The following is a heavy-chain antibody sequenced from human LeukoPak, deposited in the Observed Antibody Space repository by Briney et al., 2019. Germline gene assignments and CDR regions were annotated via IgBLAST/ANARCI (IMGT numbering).Heavy chain of an antibody. CDR3: ATFRGGFLDWVFFPLDY. Sequence: ETLSLTCTVSGGSISSSGYYWGWIRQAPGKGLEWVSSISGSGGTTYYADSVKGRFTISRDNSRNTLYLQMNSLRGEDTAVYYCATFRGGFLDWVFFPLDYWGQGSLVTVSS. V-gene: IGHV3-23*01. D-gene: IGHD3/OR15-3a*01. J-gene: IGHJ4*02. CDR1: GGSISSSGYY. CDR2: ISGSGGTT.